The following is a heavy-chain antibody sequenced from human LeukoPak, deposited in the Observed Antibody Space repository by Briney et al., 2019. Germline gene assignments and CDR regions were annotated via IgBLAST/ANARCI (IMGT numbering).Heavy chain of an antibody. CDR1: GFTFSSYG. Sequence: PGRSLRLSCAASGFTFSSYGMHRVRQAPGKGLEWVAIAWYDGSNKYYADSVKGRFTISRDNSKNTLYLQMNSLRVEDTAVYYCAREFSAYYYRSGIPAWGQGTLVTVSS. J-gene: IGHJ5*02. CDR2: AWYDGSNK. D-gene: IGHD3-10*01. V-gene: IGHV3-33*01. CDR3: AREFSAYYYRSGIPA.